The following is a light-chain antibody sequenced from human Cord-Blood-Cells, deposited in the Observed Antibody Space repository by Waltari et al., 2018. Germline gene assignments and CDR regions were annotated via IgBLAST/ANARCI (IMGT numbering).Light chain of an antibody. J-gene: IGKJ4*01. CDR3: QQSYSTPLT. CDR1: QSISSY. Sequence: IQMTQSPSSLSASVEDRVPITCRASQSISSYLNWYQQKPGKAPKLLIYAASSLQSGVPSRFSGSGSGTDFTLTISSLQPEDFATYYCQQSYSTPLTFGGGTKVEIK. V-gene: IGKV1-39*01. CDR2: AAS.